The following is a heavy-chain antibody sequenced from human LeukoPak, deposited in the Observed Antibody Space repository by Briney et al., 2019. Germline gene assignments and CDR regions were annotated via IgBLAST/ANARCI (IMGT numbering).Heavy chain of an antibody. CDR1: GYTFTGYY. V-gene: IGHV1-2*02. CDR3: ARADGTGDYGDYVGEGDYYYYDMEV. CDR2: INPNSGGT. D-gene: IGHD4-17*01. J-gene: IGHJ6*02. Sequence: ASVKVSCKASGYTFTGYYIHWVRQAPGQGLEWMGWINPNSGGTNYAQKFQGRVTMTRGTSISTAYMELSRLRSDDTAVYYCARADGTGDYGDYVGEGDYYYYDMEVWGQGTTVTVSS.